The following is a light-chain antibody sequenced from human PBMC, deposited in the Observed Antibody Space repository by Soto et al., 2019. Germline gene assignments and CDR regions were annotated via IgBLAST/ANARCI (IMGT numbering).Light chain of an antibody. CDR2: GAS. Sequence: ILLRHSPSTLYLSPGERATLSCRASQSVLTKLAWYQHKPGQAPRLLVSGASSRANSIPDRFSGRGSGTDFTLIISRLEPEDFALYYCQQYGASPIPFGQGTRPEI. CDR1: QSVLTK. J-gene: IGKJ5*01. CDR3: QQYGASPIP. V-gene: IGKV3-20*01.